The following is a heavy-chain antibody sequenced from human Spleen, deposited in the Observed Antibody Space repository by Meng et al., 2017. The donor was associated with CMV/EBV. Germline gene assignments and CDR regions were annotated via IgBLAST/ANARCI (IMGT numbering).Heavy chain of an antibody. D-gene: IGHD2-2*01. Sequence: GGSLRLSCAASGFTFDDYAMHWVRQAPGKGLEWVSGISWNGGSLAYADSVKGRFTISRDNAKNTLYLQMNSLRAEDTAVYYCARVKYQLPDAFDVWGQETLVTVSS. CDR1: GFTFDDYA. CDR3: ARVKYQLPDAFDV. J-gene: IGHJ3*01. CDR2: ISWNGGSL. V-gene: IGHV3-9*01.